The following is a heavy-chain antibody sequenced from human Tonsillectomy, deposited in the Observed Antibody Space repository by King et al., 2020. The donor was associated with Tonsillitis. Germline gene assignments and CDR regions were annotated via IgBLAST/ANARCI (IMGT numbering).Heavy chain of an antibody. V-gene: IGHV3-30*04. CDR3: ARLADRGEPHYDGMDV. D-gene: IGHD3-16*01. CDR2: IATDGRYK. Sequence: VQLVESGGGVVQPGRSLRLSCAASGFSFSKYVMSWVRQAPGKGLEWVAVIATDGRYKYFADSVKGRLTISRDNSKSKLYLQMNSLRGEDTAVYYCARLADRGEPHYDGMDVWGQGTTVTVSS. J-gene: IGHJ6*02. CDR1: GFSFSKYV.